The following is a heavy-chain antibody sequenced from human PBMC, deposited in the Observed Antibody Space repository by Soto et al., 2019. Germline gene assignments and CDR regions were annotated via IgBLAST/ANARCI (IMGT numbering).Heavy chain of an antibody. CDR1: GFYFVSYT. J-gene: IGHJ5*01. CDR2: ISGDRSYT. V-gene: IGHV3-21*01. CDR3: VRDLSAYNWFDL. Sequence: EVQLVESGGGPVKSGGSLRLSCAASGFYFVSYTMNWVRQAPGKGLEWVSSISGDRSYTYYADSVKGRFTISRDNAKNSLFLQMNSLRVEDTAVYYCVRDLSAYNWFDLWGPGTLVTVSS.